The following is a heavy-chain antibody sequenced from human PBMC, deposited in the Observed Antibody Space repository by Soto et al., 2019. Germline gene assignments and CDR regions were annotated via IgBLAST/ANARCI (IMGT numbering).Heavy chain of an antibody. V-gene: IGHV3-7*03. J-gene: IGHJ4*02. CDR2: INPDGNVG. D-gene: IGHD4-4*01. Sequence: EVQLLGSGGGLVQPGGSLRLSCVGSGFTFSTYWMNWVRQAPGKGLEWVANINPDGNVGTYVDSVRGRFTTSRDNAKISLYLQMTSLRADDTAVYFCAGWGGHDYNYWGQGIMVTVSS. CDR1: GFTFSTYW. CDR3: AGWGGHDYNY.